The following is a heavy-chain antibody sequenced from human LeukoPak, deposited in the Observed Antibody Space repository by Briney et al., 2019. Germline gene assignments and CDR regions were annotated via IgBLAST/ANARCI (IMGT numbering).Heavy chain of an antibody. CDR2: ISWNSGSI. J-gene: IGHJ4*02. V-gene: IGHV3-9*01. Sequence: GRSLRLSCAASGFTFDDYAMHWVRHAPGKGLEWVSGISWNSGSIGYADSVKGRFTISRDNAKNSLYLQMNSLRAEDTALYYCAKGYDDHGDYFDYWGQGTLVTVSS. CDR1: GFTFDDYA. D-gene: IGHD3-16*01. CDR3: AKGYDDHGDYFDY.